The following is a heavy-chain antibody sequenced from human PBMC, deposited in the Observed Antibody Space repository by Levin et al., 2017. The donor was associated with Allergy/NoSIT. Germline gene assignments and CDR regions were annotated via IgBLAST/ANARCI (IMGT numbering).Heavy chain of an antibody. J-gene: IGHJ4*02. CDR2: INPNSGGT. V-gene: IGHV1-2*02. CDR3: ARTTEREYSGSSFDY. D-gene: IGHD1-26*01. Sequence: EASVKVSCKASGYTFTGYYMHWVRQAPGQGLEWMGWINPNSGGTNYAQKFQGRVTMTRDTSISTAYMELSRLRSDDTAVYYCARTTEREYSGSSFDYWGQGTLVTVSS. CDR1: GYTFTGYY.